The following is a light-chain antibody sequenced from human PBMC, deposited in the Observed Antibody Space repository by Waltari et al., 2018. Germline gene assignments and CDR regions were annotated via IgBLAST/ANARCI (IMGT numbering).Light chain of an antibody. V-gene: IGKV3-15*01. CDR2: GAS. CDR3: QQYNNWPPYT. CDR1: QSVGTN. Sequence: EIVMTQYPATLSASPGERATLSCRASQSVGTNLAWYQQKAGQAPRLLIYGASIRATDIPARFSGSGSGTEFTLTISSMQSEDFAVYYCQQYNNWPPYTFGQGTKLEIK. J-gene: IGKJ2*01.